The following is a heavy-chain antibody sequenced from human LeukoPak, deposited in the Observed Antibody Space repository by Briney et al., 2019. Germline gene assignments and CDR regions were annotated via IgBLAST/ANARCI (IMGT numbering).Heavy chain of an antibody. V-gene: IGHV3-66*01. Sequence: PGGSLRLSCAASGFTVSSNYMSWVRQAPGKGLEWVSVIYSGGSTYYADSVKGRFTISRDNSKNTLYLQMNSLRAEDTAVYYCPSSVHHYYYYGMDVWGQGTTVTLSS. D-gene: IGHD1-1*01. CDR1: GFTVSSNY. J-gene: IGHJ6*02. CDR3: PSSVHHYYYYGMDV. CDR2: IYSGGST.